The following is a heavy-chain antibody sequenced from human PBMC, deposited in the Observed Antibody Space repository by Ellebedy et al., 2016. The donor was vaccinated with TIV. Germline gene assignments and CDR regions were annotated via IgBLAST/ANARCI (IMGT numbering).Heavy chain of an antibody. J-gene: IGHJ4*02. D-gene: IGHD3-22*01. CDR1: GYTFIYYG. V-gene: IGHV1-18*01. Sequence: AASVKVSCKASGYTFIYYGINWVRQAPGQGLEWMGWISAYNGNRKYAQNFQDRVTMTTDTSTNTAYMELRSLRSDDTAVYYCVRGVPTDSYFDHWGQGTLVTVSS. CDR2: ISAYNGNR. CDR3: VRGVPTDSYFDH.